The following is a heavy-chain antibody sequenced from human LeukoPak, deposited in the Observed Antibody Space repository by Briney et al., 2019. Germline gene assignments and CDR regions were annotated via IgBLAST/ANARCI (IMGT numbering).Heavy chain of an antibody. D-gene: IGHD2-2*01. J-gene: IGHJ5*02. CDR3: AKTGGFVVVPAAISWFDP. CDR2: ISGSGGST. CDR1: GFTFSSYA. V-gene: IGHV3-23*01. Sequence: PGGSLRLSCSASGFTFSSYAMHWVRQAPGKGLEWVSAISGSGGSTYYADSVKGRFTISRDNSKNTLYLQMNSLRAEDTAVYYCAKTGGFVVVPAAISWFDPWGQGTLVTVSS.